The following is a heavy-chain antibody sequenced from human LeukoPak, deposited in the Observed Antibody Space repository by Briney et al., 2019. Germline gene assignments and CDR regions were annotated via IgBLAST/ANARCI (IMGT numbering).Heavy chain of an antibody. V-gene: IGHV4-39*02. D-gene: IGHD3-10*01. Sequence: SETLSLTCTVSGGSISSSSYYWGWIRQPPGKGLEWIGSIYYSGSTYYNPSLKSRVTVSVDTSKNHFSLRLSSVTAADTAVYYCARPSGSGSYYYPFDYWGQGTLVTVSS. CDR1: GGSISSSSYY. J-gene: IGHJ4*02. CDR3: ARPSGSGSYYYPFDY. CDR2: IYYSGST.